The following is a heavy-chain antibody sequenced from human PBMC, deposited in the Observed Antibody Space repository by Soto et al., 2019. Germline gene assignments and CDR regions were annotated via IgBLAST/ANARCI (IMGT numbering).Heavy chain of an antibody. V-gene: IGHV4-4*02. CDR1: GASISTNNW. CDR3: AVPGAGDFDY. J-gene: IGHJ4*02. D-gene: IGHD6-13*01. Sequence: QVQLQESGPGLVEPSGTLSLTCAVSGASISTNNWWSWVRQPPGKGLEWIGEVYHSRSTNCNPSLKSRVTISIDKSKNQFSLRLTSMTAADTAVYYCAVPGAGDFDYWSQGTLVTVSS. CDR2: VYHSRST.